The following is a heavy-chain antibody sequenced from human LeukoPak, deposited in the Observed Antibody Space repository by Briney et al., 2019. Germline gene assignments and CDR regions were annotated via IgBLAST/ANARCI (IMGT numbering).Heavy chain of an antibody. J-gene: IGHJ5*02. CDR1: GFTFSSYA. D-gene: IGHD6-19*01. Sequence: GGSLRLSCAASGFTFSSYAMSWVRQAPGKGLEWVSAISGSGGSTYYADSVKGRFTISRDNSKNTLYLQMNSLRAEDTAVYYCSGSGWYRVSNWFDPWGQGTLVTDSS. CDR2: ISGSGGST. CDR3: SGSGWYRVSNWFDP. V-gene: IGHV3-23*01.